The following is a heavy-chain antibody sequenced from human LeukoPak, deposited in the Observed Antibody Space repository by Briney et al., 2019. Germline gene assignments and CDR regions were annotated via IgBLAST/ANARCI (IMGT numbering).Heavy chain of an antibody. CDR3: AKDRGDYFDY. D-gene: IGHD5-24*01. J-gene: IGHJ4*02. CDR1: GFTFSSYG. Sequence: PGGSLGLSCAASGFTFSSYGMHWVRQAPGKGLEWVAFIRYDGSNKYYADSVKGRFTISRDNSKNTLYLQMNSLRAEDTAVYYCAKDRGDYFDYWGQGTLVTVSS. V-gene: IGHV3-30*02. CDR2: IRYDGSNK.